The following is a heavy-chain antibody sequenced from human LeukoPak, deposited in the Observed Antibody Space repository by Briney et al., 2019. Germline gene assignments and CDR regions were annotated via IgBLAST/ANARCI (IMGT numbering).Heavy chain of an antibody. CDR1: GYTFTSYA. D-gene: IGHD5-18*01. J-gene: IGHJ6*03. Sequence: GASVKVSCKASGYTFTSYAVNWVRQAPGQGLEWMGWINTNTGNPTYAQGFTGRFVFSLDTSVSTAYLQISSLKAEDTAVYYCARRLYSSGYYYMDVWGKGTTVTVSS. CDR2: INTNTGNP. V-gene: IGHV7-4-1*02. CDR3: ARRLYSSGYYYMDV.